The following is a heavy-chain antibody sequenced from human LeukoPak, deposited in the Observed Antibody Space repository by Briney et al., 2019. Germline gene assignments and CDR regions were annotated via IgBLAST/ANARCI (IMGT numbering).Heavy chain of an antibody. CDR3: AKALNNPLYYYESSGYEPFDY. CDR1: VFSLSSYA. D-gene: IGHD3-22*01. Sequence: GGSLRLSSAPSVFSLSSYATSWVRDARGEGLECVSPISVSGVVTHSADSVKGGVTISRDTSKNTLYLHMNSLRAQDTAVYYCAKALNNPLYYYESSGYEPFDYWGQGTLVTVSS. CDR2: ISVSGVVT. J-gene: IGHJ4*02. V-gene: IGHV3-23*01.